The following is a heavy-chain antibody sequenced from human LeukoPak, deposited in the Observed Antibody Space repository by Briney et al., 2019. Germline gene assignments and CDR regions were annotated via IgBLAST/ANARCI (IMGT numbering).Heavy chain of an antibody. D-gene: IGHD1-20*01. J-gene: IGHJ4*02. CDR3: ARVSYNWNSYFDY. V-gene: IGHV4-31*03. CDR2: IYYSGST. Sequence: SETLSLTCTVSGGSISSGGYYWSWIRQHPGKGLERIGYIYYSGSTYYNPSLKSRVTISVDTSKNQFSLKLSSVTAADTAVYYCARVSYNWNSYFDYWGQGTLVTVSS. CDR1: GGSISSGGYY.